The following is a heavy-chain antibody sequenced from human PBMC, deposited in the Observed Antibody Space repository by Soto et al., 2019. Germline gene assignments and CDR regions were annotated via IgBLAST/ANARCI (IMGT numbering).Heavy chain of an antibody. CDR3: ARAGGPRNYYYYMDV. Sequence: SETLSLTCTVSGGSIRSYYWSWIRQPPGKGLEWIGHIYYSGSTNYNPSLESRVTISVDTSKNQFSLNLSSVSAADTAIFYCARAGGPRNYYYYMDVWGKGTTVTVSS. CDR1: GGSIRSYY. CDR2: IYYSGST. J-gene: IGHJ6*03. D-gene: IGHD3-10*01. V-gene: IGHV4-59*01.